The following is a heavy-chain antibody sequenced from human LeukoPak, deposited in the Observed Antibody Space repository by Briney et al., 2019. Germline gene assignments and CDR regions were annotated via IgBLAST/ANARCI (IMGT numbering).Heavy chain of an antibody. CDR1: GFTFSSYW. CDR2: INSDGSST. V-gene: IGHV3-74*01. D-gene: IGHD2-8*02. Sequence: GGSLRLSCAASGFTFSSYWMHWVRQTPGKGLVWVSRINSDGSSTSYADFVKGRFTISRDNAKNTLYLQMNSLRAEDTAVYYCAREEDTGGYQLWGQGTLVTVSS. CDR3: AREEDTGGYQL. J-gene: IGHJ4*02.